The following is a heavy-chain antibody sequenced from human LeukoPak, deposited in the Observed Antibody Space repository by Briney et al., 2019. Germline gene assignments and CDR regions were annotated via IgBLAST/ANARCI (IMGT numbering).Heavy chain of an antibody. D-gene: IGHD5-18*01. V-gene: IGHV4-34*01. J-gene: IGHJ4*02. CDR2: ISHSGSS. CDR1: GGSFSGFY. CDR3: ARGGLDTKRGGYFDY. Sequence: SGTLSLSCAVYGGSFSGFYWSWIRQPPGKGLEWIGEISHSGSSYYNTSLKSRVTISVDASRSQFLLRLSSVTAADTAIYSCARGGLDTKRGGYFDYWGQGILVTV.